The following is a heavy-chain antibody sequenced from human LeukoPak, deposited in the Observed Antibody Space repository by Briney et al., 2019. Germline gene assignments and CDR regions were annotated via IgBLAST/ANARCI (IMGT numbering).Heavy chain of an antibody. CDR1: GYSFTSYW. D-gene: IGHD5-18*01. J-gene: IGHJ4*02. V-gene: IGHV5-51*01. CDR2: IYPGDSDT. CDR3: ARHSRWGYSYGTYYFDY. Sequence: GESLKISCKGSGYSFTSYWIGWVRQMPGKGLEWMGIIYPGDSDTRYSPSFQGQVTISADKSISTAYLQWSSLKASDTAMYYCARHSRWGYSYGTYYFDYWGQGTLVTVSS.